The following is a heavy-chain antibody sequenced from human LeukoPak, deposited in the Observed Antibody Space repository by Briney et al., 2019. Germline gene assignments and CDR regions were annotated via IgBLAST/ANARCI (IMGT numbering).Heavy chain of an antibody. Sequence: GGSLRLSCAASGFTFNTYDMHWVRQVTGKGLQWVSAIRTEGDTYYLDSVKGRFTISRDNAKNSLYLQMDSLTAGDTAVYYCARDFRGCMDVWGQGTTVTVSS. CDR1: GFTFNTYD. CDR3: ARDFRGCMDV. J-gene: IGHJ6*02. V-gene: IGHV3-13*04. CDR2: IRTEGDT. D-gene: IGHD3-10*01.